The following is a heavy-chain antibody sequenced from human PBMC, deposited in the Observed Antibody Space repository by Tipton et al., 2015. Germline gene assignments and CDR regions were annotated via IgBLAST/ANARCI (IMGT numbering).Heavy chain of an antibody. CDR1: EFTFSSFG. V-gene: IGHV3-30*18. CDR2: ISFDGMTS. Sequence: SLRLSCAASEFTFSSFGMHWVRQAPGRGLEWVTVISFDGMTSYYADAVKGRFTISRGNSKNTLYLQMNSLRAEDTAVYYCAKDPGYGDYAAPPLSFDYWGQGTLVTVSS. J-gene: IGHJ4*02. D-gene: IGHD4-17*01. CDR3: AKDPGYGDYAAPPLSFDY.